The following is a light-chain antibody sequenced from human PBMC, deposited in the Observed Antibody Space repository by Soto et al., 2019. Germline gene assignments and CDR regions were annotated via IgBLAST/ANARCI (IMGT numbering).Light chain of an antibody. CDR3: QQCGSSPIT. Sequence: ELVFTHSPGTLSLSPGERATLSCRASQSVSSSYLAWYQQKPGQAPRLLIYGASSRATGIPDRFSGSGSGTDFTLTISRLEPEDFAVYYCQQCGSSPITFGQGTRLEIK. V-gene: IGKV3-20*01. J-gene: IGKJ5*01. CDR2: GAS. CDR1: QSVSSSY.